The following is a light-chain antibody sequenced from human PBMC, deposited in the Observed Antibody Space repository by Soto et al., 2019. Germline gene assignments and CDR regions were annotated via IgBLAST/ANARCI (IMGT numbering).Light chain of an antibody. CDR1: QSITNW. Sequence: DIQMTQSPSTLSASVGGRVTITCRASQSITNWLAWYQQKPGKAPKVLIYEASSLEIGVPARFSGSGSGTEFTLTISSLQPDDFAPDYCQQYNSYPLTFGGGTQVESK. J-gene: IGKJ4*01. CDR3: QQYNSYPLT. V-gene: IGKV1-5*01. CDR2: EAS.